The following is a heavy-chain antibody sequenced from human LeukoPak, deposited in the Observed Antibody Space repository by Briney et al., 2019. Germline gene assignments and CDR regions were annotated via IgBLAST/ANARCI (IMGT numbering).Heavy chain of an antibody. CDR1: EFTFSAYS. J-gene: IGHJ4*02. Sequence: GGSLRLSCAAPEFTFSAYSMNWVRQAPGKGLEWVSSITPSGTYTYYADSMKGRFTISRDNSKNTLYLQMNSLRAEDTAVYYCARVADYSNSAHADYWGQGTLVTVSS. CDR2: ITPSGTYT. V-gene: IGHV3-21*01. D-gene: IGHD4-11*01. CDR3: ARVADYSNSAHADY.